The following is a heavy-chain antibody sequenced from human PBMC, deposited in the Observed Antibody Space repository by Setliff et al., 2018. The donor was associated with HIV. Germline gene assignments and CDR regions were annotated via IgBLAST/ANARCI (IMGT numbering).Heavy chain of an antibody. V-gene: IGHV3-13*01. CDR3: ATLPSRDMDV. CDR2: IGTGGDT. D-gene: IGHD3-10*01. CDR1: GFTFSDYD. Sequence: GGSLRLSCEASGFTFSDYDFHWVRQAAGKGLEWVSAIGTGGDTYYVDSVKGRFTISRENARNSLYLQMNSLRAEDTAVYYCATLPSRDMDVWGQGTTVTVSS. J-gene: IGHJ6*02.